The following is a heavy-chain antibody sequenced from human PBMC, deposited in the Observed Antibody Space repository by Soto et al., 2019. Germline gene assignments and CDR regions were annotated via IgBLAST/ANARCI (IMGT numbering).Heavy chain of an antibody. Sequence: SETLSLTCTVSGGSISSGGYYWSWIRQHPGKGLEWIGYIYYSGSTYYNPSLKSRVTISVDTSKNQFSLKLSSVTAADTAVYYCARPKTIGAAAGKGWFDPWGQGTLVTSPQ. V-gene: IGHV4-31*03. J-gene: IGHJ5*02. CDR3: ARPKTIGAAAGKGWFDP. D-gene: IGHD6-13*01. CDR2: IYYSGST. CDR1: GGSISSGGYY.